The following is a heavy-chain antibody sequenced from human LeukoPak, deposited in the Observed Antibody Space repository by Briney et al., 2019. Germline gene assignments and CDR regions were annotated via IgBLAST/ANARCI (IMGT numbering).Heavy chain of an antibody. Sequence: GGSLRLSCAASGFTVSSNYMSWVRQAPGKGLEWVSVIYSGGSTYYADSVKGRFTISRDNSKNTLYLQMNSLRAEDTAVYYCARDWKHYYDSSGYSNNWGQGTLVTVSS. J-gene: IGHJ4*02. V-gene: IGHV3-53*01. D-gene: IGHD3-22*01. CDR1: GFTVSSNY. CDR2: IYSGGST. CDR3: ARDWKHYYDSSGYSNN.